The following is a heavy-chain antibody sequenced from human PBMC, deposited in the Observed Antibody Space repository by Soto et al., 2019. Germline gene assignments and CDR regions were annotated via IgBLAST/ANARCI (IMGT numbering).Heavy chain of an antibody. J-gene: IGHJ3*02. CDR3: ARKSDYYDSSGYLGGAFDI. CDR1: GYTFTSYA. V-gene: IGHV1-3*01. D-gene: IGHD3-22*01. CDR2: INAGNGNT. Sequence: GASVKVSCKASGYTFTSYAMHWVRQAPGQRLEWMGWINAGNGNTKYSQKFQGRVTITRDTSASTAYMELSSLRSEDTAVYYCARKSDYYDSSGYLGGAFDIWGQGTMVTVSS.